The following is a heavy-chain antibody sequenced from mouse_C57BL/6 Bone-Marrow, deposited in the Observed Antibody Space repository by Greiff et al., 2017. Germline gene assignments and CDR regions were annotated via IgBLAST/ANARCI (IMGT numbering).Heavy chain of an antibody. V-gene: IGHV1-50*01. J-gene: IGHJ3*01. Sequence: QVQLQQPGAELVKPGASVKLSCKASGYTFTSYWMQWVKQRPGQGLEWIGEIDPSDSYTNYNQKFKGKATLTVDTSSSTAYMQLSSLTSEDSAVYYCARERRLGRFAYWGQGTLVTVSA. CDR1: GYTFTSYW. CDR2: IDPSDSYT. D-gene: IGHD4-1*01. CDR3: ARERRLGRFAY.